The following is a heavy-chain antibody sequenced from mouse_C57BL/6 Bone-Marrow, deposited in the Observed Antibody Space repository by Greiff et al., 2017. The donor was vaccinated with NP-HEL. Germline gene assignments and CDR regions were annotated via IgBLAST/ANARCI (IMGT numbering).Heavy chain of an antibody. V-gene: IGHV1-85*01. CDR1: GYTFTSYD. D-gene: IGHD2-3*01. J-gene: IGHJ3*01. Sequence: VQLQQSGPELVKPGASVKLSCKASGYTFTSYDINWVKQRPGQGLEWIGWIYPRDGSTKYTEKFKGKATMTVDTSSSTAYMELHSLTSEDSAVYFCARGPLCWLPREAWFAYGGRGTLVTVSA. CDR2: IYPRDGST. CDR3: ARGPLCWLPREAWFAY.